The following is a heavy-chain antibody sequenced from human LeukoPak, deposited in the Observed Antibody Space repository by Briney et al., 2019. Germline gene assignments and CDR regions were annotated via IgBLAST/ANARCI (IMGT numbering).Heavy chain of an antibody. V-gene: IGHV3-23*01. CDR2: ISGSGGST. CDR1: GFTFSSYA. CDR3: ANKGYSSGYFYFDY. D-gene: IGHD3-22*01. Sequence: VGSLRLSCAASGFTFSSYAMNWVRQAPGKGLEWVSTISGSGGSTYYADSVKGRFTISRDNFKNTLYLQMNSLRDEDTAVYYCANKGYSSGYFYFDYWGQGTLVTVSS. J-gene: IGHJ4*02.